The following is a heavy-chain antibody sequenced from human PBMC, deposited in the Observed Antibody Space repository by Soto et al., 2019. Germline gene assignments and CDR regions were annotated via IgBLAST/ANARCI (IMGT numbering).Heavy chain of an antibody. CDR3: AHSPLYGSSTSCHRSSWYFDL. D-gene: IGHD2-2*01. Sequence: QITLKESGPTLVKPTQTLTLTCTFSGFSLSTSGVGVGWIRQPPGKTLEWLALISWDDDKRYSPSLKSSLTNAKYTSKNQVVLTMTNMDPVETATYYCAHSPLYGSSTSCHRSSWYFDLWGRGTLVTDSS. CDR1: GFSLSTSGVG. CDR2: ISWDDDK. J-gene: IGHJ2*01. V-gene: IGHV2-5*02.